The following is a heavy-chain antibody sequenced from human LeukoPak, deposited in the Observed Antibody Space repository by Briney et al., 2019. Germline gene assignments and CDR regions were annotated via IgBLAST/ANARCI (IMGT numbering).Heavy chain of an antibody. CDR1: GFTFADYA. Sequence: GGSLRLSWAAPGFTFADYAMPWVRHAPGKGREWVASISSISSYIYYADSVKGRFTISRDTAKNSMYLQMNSLRAEDTAVYYCARGPCSGGSCYSFYYYGMDVWGQGTTVTVSS. J-gene: IGHJ6*02. CDR3: ARGPCSGGSCYSFYYYGMDV. CDR2: ISSISSYI. V-gene: IGHV3-21*01. D-gene: IGHD2-15*01.